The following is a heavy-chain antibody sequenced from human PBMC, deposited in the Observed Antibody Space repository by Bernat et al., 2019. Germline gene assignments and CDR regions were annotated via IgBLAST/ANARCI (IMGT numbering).Heavy chain of an antibody. V-gene: IGHV3-7*04. CDR3: ARGSFLEWLFDAFDI. J-gene: IGHJ3*02. Sequence: VQLLESGGGLVQPGGSLRLSCAASGFTFSSYWMSWVRQAPGKGLEWVANIKQDGSEKYYVDSVKGRFTISRDNAKNSLYLQMNSLRAEDTAVYYCARGSFLEWLFDAFDIWGQGTMVTVSS. CDR1: GFTFSSYW. D-gene: IGHD3-3*02. CDR2: IKQDGSEK.